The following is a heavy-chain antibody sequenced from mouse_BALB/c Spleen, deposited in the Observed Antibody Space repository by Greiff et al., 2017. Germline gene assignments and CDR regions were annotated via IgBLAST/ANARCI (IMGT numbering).Heavy chain of an antibody. CDR1: GYSFTSYY. CDR3: ARGGYGSSPYYYAMDY. CDR2: IFPGSGNT. Sequence: QVQLQQSGPELVKPGASVKISCKASGYSFTSYYIHWVKQRPGQGLEWIGWIFPGSGNTKYNEKFKGKATLTADTSSSTAYMQLSSLTSEDSAVYFCARGGYGSSPYYYAMDYWGQGTSVTVSS. D-gene: IGHD1-1*01. V-gene: IGHV1-66*01. J-gene: IGHJ4*01.